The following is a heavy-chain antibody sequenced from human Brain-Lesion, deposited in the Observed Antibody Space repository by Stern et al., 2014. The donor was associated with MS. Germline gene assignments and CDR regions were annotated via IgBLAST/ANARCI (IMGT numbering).Heavy chain of an antibody. J-gene: IGHJ4*02. Sequence: EVQLLESGGVVAQPGGSLRLSCAASGFTFDDYAMHWVRQAPGKGLEWVSLITWDGGSTSYTDSVKGRFSISRDNRKSFLYLQMNSLRPEDTALYYCAGGLGFWGRGTLVTVSS. D-gene: IGHD2-21*01. V-gene: IGHV3-43D*03. CDR1: GFTFDDYA. CDR3: AGGLGF. CDR2: ITWDGGST.